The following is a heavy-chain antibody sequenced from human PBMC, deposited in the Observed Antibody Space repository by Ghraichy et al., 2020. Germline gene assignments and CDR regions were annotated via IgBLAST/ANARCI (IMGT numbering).Heavy chain of an antibody. CDR3: AKELRWEQHSDY. D-gene: IGHD1-26*01. CDR1: GVTFTNAW. V-gene: IGHV3-15*01. Sequence: GGSLRLSCAASGVTFTNAWMTWVRQAPGKGLEWVGRIKSKTDGGTTDYAAPVEGRFTVSRDDSKNTLYLQMNSLKTEDTAVYYCAKELRWEQHSDYWGQGTLGTVSS. CDR2: IKSKTDGGTT. J-gene: IGHJ4*02.